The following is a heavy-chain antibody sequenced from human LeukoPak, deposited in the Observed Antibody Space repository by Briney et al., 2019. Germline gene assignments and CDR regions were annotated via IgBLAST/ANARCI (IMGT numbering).Heavy chain of an antibody. CDR3: ARGGQFPYYDFWSGSYGFDY. Sequence: ASVKASCKASGYSFTSFYLHWVRQAPGQGLEWMGIINPNADSAAYAQKFQGRVTLTRDTSTSTVYMELSSLRSEDTAVYYCARGGQFPYYDFWSGSYGFDYWGQGTLVTVS. D-gene: IGHD3-3*01. V-gene: IGHV1-46*01. J-gene: IGHJ4*02. CDR2: INPNADSA. CDR1: GYSFTSFY.